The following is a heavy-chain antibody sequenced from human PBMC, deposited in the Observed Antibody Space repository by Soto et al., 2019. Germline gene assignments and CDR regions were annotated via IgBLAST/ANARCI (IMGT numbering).Heavy chain of an antibody. CDR2: ISGSGGST. CDR1: GFTFSSYA. V-gene: IGHV3-23*01. CDR3: AKDLKTHWKYSSGWFDY. D-gene: IGHD6-19*01. Sequence: GGSLRLSCAASGFTFSSYAMSWVRQAPGKGLEWVSAISGSGGSTYYADSVKGRFTISRDNSKNTLYLQMNSLRAEDTAVYYCAKDLKTHWKYSSGWFDYWGQGTLVTVSS. J-gene: IGHJ4*02.